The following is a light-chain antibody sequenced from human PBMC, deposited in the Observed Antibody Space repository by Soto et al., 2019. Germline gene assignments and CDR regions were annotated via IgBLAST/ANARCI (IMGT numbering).Light chain of an antibody. J-gene: IGLJ2*01. CDR1: SANIGAGYD. CDR3: QSYDSSLSVV. V-gene: IGLV1-40*01. Sequence: QSVLTQPPSVSGAPGQRVTISCTGSSANIGAGYDVHWYQQLPGTAPKLLIYGNSNQPSGVPDRFSGSKSGTSGSLAITGLQAEDEADYYCQSYDSSLSVVFGGGTKLTVL. CDR2: GNS.